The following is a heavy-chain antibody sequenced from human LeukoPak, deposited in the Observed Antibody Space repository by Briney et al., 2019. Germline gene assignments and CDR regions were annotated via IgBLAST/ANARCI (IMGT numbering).Heavy chain of an antibody. CDR3: AKDFRGYDLALGLDY. V-gene: IGHV3-30*18. CDR2: ISYDGSNK. J-gene: IGHJ4*02. D-gene: IGHD5-12*01. CDR1: GFTFSSYG. Sequence: GRSLRLSCAASGFTFSSYGMHWVRQAPGKGLEWVAVISYDGSNKYCADSVKGRFTVSRDNSKNTLYLQMNSLRAEDTAVYYCAKDFRGYDLALGLDYWGQGTLVTVSS.